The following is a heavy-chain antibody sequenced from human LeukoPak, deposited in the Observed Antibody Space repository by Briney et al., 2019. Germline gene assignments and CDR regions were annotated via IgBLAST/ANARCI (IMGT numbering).Heavy chain of an antibody. CDR1: GYTFANYW. D-gene: IGHD3-3*01. CDR3: ASQTTIFGVVADAFDI. Sequence: GESLKISCKGSGYTFANYWIGWVRQMPGKGLEWMGIIYPGDSDTRYSPSFQGQVTISADKSISTAYLQWSSLKASDTAMYYCASQTTIFGVVADAFDIWGQGTMVTVSS. J-gene: IGHJ3*02. V-gene: IGHV5-51*01. CDR2: IYPGDSDT.